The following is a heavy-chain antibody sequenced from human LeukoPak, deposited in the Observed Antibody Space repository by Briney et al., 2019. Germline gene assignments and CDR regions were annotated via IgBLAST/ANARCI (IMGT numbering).Heavy chain of an antibody. CDR3: ARDIRSSSWCLDY. CDR1: GFTFSSYA. Sequence: PGRPLRLSCAASGFTFSSYAMHWVRQAPGKGLEWVAVISYDGSNKYYADSVKGRFTISRDNSKNTLYLQMNSLRAEDTAVYYCARDIRSSSWCLDYWGQGTLVTVSS. J-gene: IGHJ4*02. CDR2: ISYDGSNK. D-gene: IGHD2/OR15-2a*01. V-gene: IGHV3-30-3*01.